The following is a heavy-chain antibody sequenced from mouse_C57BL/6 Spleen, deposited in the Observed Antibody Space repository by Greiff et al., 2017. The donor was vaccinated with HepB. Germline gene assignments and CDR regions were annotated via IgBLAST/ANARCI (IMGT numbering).Heavy chain of an antibody. J-gene: IGHJ1*03. CDR1: GFTFSSYA. Sequence: EVKVEESGGGLVKPGGSLKLSCAASGFTFSSYAMSWVRQTPEKRLEWVATISDGGSYTYYPDNVKGRFTISRDNAKNNLYLQMSHLKSEDTAMYYCARDPYYYGSSHWYFDVWGTGTTVTVSS. V-gene: IGHV5-4*01. D-gene: IGHD1-1*01. CDR3: ARDPYYYGSSHWYFDV. CDR2: ISDGGSYT.